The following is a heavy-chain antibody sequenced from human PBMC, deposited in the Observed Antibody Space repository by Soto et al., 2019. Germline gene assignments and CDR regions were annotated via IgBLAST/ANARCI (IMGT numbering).Heavy chain of an antibody. CDR1: GGSFSGYY. CDR3: ARDLMYSSSPESWLDP. D-gene: IGHD6-6*01. CDR2: INHSGST. V-gene: IGHV4-34*01. J-gene: IGHJ5*02. Sequence: ASETLSLTCAVYGGSFSGYYWSWIRQPPGKGLEWIGEINHSGSTNYNPSLKSRVTISVDTSKNQFSLKLSSVTAADTAVYYCARDLMYSSSPESWLDPWGQGTLVTVSS.